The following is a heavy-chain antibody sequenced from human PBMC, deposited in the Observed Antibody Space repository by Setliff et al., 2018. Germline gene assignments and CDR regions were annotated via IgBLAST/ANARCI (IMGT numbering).Heavy chain of an antibody. J-gene: IGHJ6*02. CDR2: IWYDGSTT. Sequence: GGSLRLSCAASGFTFSSYSMNWVRQAPGKGLEWVAFIWYDGSTTNYADSVKGRFTTSREHAKNTLYLQLSNLRAEDSAVYYCARGGDGYNNGMDVWGQGTMVTVSS. CDR1: GFTFSSYS. V-gene: IGHV3-33*08. CDR3: ARGGDGYNNGMDV. D-gene: IGHD5-12*01.